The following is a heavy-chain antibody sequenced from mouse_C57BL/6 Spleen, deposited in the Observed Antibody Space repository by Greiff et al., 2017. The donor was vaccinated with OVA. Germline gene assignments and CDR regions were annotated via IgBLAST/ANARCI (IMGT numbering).Heavy chain of an antibody. CDR3: ARVFITTVEGAMDY. J-gene: IGHJ4*01. V-gene: IGHV1-81*01. D-gene: IGHD1-1*01. CDR2: IYPRSGNT. CDR1: GYTFTSYG. Sequence: VQLQQSGAELARPGASVKLSCKASGYTFTSYGISWVKQRTGQGLEWIGEIYPRSGNTYYNEKFKGKATLTADNSSSTAYMELRSLTSEDSAVYVCARVFITTVEGAMDYWGQGTSVTVSS.